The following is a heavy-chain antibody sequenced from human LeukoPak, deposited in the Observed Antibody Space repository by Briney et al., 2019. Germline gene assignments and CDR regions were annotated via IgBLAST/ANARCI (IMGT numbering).Heavy chain of an antibody. J-gene: IGHJ4*02. CDR1: GGSISSGSYY. CDR2: IYTSGST. V-gene: IGHV4-61*02. CDR3: ARAGRWWPFDY. Sequence: PSETLSLTCTVSGGSISSGSYYWSWIRQPAGKRLEWIGRIYTSGSTNYNPSLKSRVTISVDTSKNQFSLKLSSVTAADTAVYYCARAGRWWPFDYWGQGTLVTVSS. D-gene: IGHD2-15*01.